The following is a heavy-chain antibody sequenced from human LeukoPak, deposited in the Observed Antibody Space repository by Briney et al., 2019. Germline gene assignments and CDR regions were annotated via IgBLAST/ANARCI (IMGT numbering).Heavy chain of an antibody. J-gene: IGHJ1*01. Sequence: PSETLSLTCTVSGGSISSGDYYWSWIRQPPGKGLEWIGYIYYSGSTYYNPSLKSRVTISVDTSKNQFSLKPSSVTAAHTAVYYCARLTVVPAAIGAWGQGTLVTVSS. V-gene: IGHV4-30-4*08. CDR2: IYYSGST. CDR1: GGSISSGDYY. D-gene: IGHD2-2*02. CDR3: ARLTVVPAAIGA.